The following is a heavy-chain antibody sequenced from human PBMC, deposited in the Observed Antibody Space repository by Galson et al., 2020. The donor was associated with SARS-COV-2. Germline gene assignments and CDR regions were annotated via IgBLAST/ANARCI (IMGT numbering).Heavy chain of an antibody. CDR1: GFTFSSYS. V-gene: IGHV3-48*02. J-gene: IGHJ4*02. CDR3: ARVSKGLVVVVAATEH. CDR2: ISSSETT. D-gene: IGHD2-15*01. Sequence: GGSLRLSCAVSGFTFSSYSMNWVRQAPGKGLEWISYISSSETTYYADSVKGRFTISRDNAKNSLFLQMNNLRDEDTAVYYCARVSKGLVVVVAATEHWGQGTLVTGSS.